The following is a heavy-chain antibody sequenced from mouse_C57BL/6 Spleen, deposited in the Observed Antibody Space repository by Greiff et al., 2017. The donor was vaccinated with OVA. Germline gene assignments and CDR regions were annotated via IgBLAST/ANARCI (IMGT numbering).Heavy chain of an antibody. CDR1: GYTFTTYP. CDR2: FHPYNDDT. J-gene: IGHJ1*03. V-gene: IGHV1-47*01. Sequence: QVQLQQSGAELVKPGASVKMSCKASGYTFTTYPIEWMKQNHGKSLEWIGNFHPYNDDTKYNEKFKGKATLTVEKSSSTVYLELCRLTSDDSAVYYGARSYYYGSSYSWYFDVWGTGTTVTVSS. CDR3: ARSYYYGSSYSWYFDV. D-gene: IGHD1-1*01.